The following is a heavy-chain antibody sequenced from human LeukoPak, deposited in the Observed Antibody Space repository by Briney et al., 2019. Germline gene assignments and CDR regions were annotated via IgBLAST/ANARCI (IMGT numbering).Heavy chain of an antibody. Sequence: GGSLRLSCAASGFTFSSYAMSWVRQAPGKGLEWVSAISGSGGSTYYADSVKGRFTISRDNSKNTLYLQMNSLRAEDTAVYYCAKAGGYYGSGSYAFDYWGQGTLVTVSS. CDR3: AKAGGYYGSGSYAFDY. CDR2: ISGSGGST. CDR1: GFTFSSYA. V-gene: IGHV3-23*01. J-gene: IGHJ4*02. D-gene: IGHD3-10*01.